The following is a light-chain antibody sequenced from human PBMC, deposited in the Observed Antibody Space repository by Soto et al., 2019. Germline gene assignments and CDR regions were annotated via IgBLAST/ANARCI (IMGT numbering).Light chain of an antibody. V-gene: IGKV3-15*01. CDR3: QQYKNWPL. CDR1: HSVNSH. J-gene: IGKJ5*01. CDR2: GAS. Sequence: MLITQSPATLSVTPGERVTLSFRTSHSVNSHVAWYQQKPGQAPRLLLYGASTRATGIPVRFSGSGFGTEFTLTISSLQSEDFAVYYCQQYKNWPLFGQGTLLEI.